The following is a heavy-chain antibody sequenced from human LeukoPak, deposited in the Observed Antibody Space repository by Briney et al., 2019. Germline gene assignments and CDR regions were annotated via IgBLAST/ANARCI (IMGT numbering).Heavy chain of an antibody. CDR3: ARRDIVVVPAAIFGAFDI. Sequence: GGSLRLSCAASGFTFDDYGMSWVRQAPGKGLEWVSGINWNGGSTGYADSMKGRFTISRDNAKNSLYLQMNSLRAEDTALYYCARRDIVVVPAAIFGAFDIRGQGTMVTVSS. CDR2: INWNGGST. CDR1: GFTFDDYG. V-gene: IGHV3-20*04. J-gene: IGHJ3*02. D-gene: IGHD2-2*02.